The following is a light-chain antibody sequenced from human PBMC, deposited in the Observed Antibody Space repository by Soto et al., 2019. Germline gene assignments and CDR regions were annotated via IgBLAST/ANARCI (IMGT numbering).Light chain of an antibody. V-gene: IGLV1-51*01. CDR1: SSNIGNSY. Sequence: SVLTQPPAVSAAPGQKVTMSCSGSSSNIGNSYVSWYQQLPGTAPKLLIYDNNKRPSGIPDRFSGSKSGTSATLGITGLQTGDEADYYCGTWDSSLSAGVFGGGTKLTVL. J-gene: IGLJ2*01. CDR3: GTWDSSLSAGV. CDR2: DNN.